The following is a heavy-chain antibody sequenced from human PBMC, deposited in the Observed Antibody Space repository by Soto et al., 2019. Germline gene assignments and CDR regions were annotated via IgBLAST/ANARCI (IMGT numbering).Heavy chain of an antibody. Sequence: HPGGSLRLSCSASGFTFNSCSMHWVRQAPGKGLEYVSAINYNGGSTYYADSVKGRFTISRDNSKNTLYLQMSSLRIEDTAVYFCVKDRGRDGYNYGLYYFGMDVWGQGTPVTVSS. CDR3: VKDRGRDGYNYGLYYFGMDV. CDR1: GFTFNSCS. V-gene: IGHV3-64D*06. J-gene: IGHJ6*02. CDR2: INYNGGST. D-gene: IGHD5-12*01.